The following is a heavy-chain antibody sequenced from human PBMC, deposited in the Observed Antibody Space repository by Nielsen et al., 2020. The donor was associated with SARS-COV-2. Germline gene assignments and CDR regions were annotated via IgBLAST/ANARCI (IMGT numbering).Heavy chain of an antibody. CDR3: ARENSARPTRASDV. V-gene: IGHV3-7*05. CDR2: INPDGSMK. Sequence: GESLKISCAASGFSFSTSWMNWVRQGPGKRLEWVANINPDGSMKRHVDSVMGRFTISRDNARDSLYLQMNNLRAEDTAIYFCARENSARPTRASDVWGQGTLVTVSS. CDR1: GFSFSTSW. D-gene: IGHD2-21*01. J-gene: IGHJ3*01.